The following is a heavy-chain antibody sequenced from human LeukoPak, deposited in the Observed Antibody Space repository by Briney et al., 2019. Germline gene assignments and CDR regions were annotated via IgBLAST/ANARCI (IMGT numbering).Heavy chain of an antibody. CDR1: GGSISSYY. V-gene: IGHV4-59*01. J-gene: IGHJ4*02. CDR3: ARIYSSGWYRELDY. CDR2: IYYSGST. D-gene: IGHD6-19*01. Sequence: SETLSLTCTVSGGSISSYYWSWIRQPPGKGLEWIGYIYYSGSTNYNPSLKSRVTISVDTSKNQFSLKLSSVTAADTAVYYCARIYSSGWYRELDYWGQGTLVTVSS.